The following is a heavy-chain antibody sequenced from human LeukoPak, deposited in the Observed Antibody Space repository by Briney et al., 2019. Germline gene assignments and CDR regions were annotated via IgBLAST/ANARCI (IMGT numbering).Heavy chain of an antibody. CDR2: ISSSSSTI. CDR3: ARDKAAIDYYYGMDV. V-gene: IGHV3-48*02. Sequence: GGSLRLSCAASGFTFSSYSMNWVRQAPGKGLEWVSYISSSSSTIYYADSVKDRFTISRDNAKNSLYLQMNRLRDEDTAVYYSARDKAAIDYYYGMDVWGQGATVTVSS. J-gene: IGHJ6*02. D-gene: IGHD2-2*01. CDR1: GFTFSSYS.